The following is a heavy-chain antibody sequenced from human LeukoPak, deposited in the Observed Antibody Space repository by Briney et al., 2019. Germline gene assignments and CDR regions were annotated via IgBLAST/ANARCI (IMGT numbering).Heavy chain of an antibody. V-gene: IGHV3-48*03. J-gene: IGHJ4*02. CDR2: ISSSGSTI. Sequence: GGSLRLSCAASGFTLSSYEMNWVRQAPGKGLEGVSYISSSGSTIYYADSVKGRFTISRDNAKNSLYLQMNSLRAEDTAVYYCARSGYCSSNRCYEGTFDYWGQGTLVTVSS. D-gene: IGHD2-2*01. CDR1: GFTLSSYE. CDR3: ARSGYCSSNRCYEGTFDY.